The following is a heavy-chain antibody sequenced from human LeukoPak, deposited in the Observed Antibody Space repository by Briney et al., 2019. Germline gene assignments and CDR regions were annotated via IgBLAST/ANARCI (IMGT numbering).Heavy chain of an antibody. CDR2: ISDRARNT. D-gene: IGHD4-11*01. CDR1: GFTIGGFA. Sequence: GGSLRLSCAASGFTIGGFAMTWVRQTPGKGLEWVSTISDRARNTHYADSVNGRFTISRDDFSNMVYLQMDRLTVEDTAVYYCTTRLQHHFDYWGQGTQVTVSS. V-gene: IGHV3-23*01. CDR3: TTRLQHHFDY. J-gene: IGHJ4*02.